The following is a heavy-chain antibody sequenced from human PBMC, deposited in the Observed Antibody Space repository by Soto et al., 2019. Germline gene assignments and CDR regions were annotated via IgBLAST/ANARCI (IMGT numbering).Heavy chain of an antibody. Sequence: PXGSLRLTCAASGSSFSSYGMHWVRQAPGKGLEWVAVIWYDGSNKYYADSVKGRFTISRDNSKNTLYLQMNSLRAEDTAVYYCARDDFDWLNYYYGMDVWGQGTTVTVSS. V-gene: IGHV3-33*01. D-gene: IGHD3-9*01. CDR1: GSSFSSYG. CDR3: ARDDFDWLNYYYGMDV. CDR2: IWYDGSNK. J-gene: IGHJ6*02.